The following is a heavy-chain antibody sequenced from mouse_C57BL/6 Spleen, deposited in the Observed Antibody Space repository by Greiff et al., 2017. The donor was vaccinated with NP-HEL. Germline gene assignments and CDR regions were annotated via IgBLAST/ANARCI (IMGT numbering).Heavy chain of an antibody. CDR2: IRLKSDNYAT. J-gene: IGHJ1*03. CDR3: TAGVITTVVATEFDV. CDR1: GFTFSNYW. Sequence: EVKLQESGGGLVQPGGSMKLSCVASGFTFSNYWMNWVRQSPEKGLEWVAQIRLKSDNYATHYAESVKGRFTISRDDSKSSVYLQMNNLRAEDTGIYYCTAGVITTVVATEFDVWGTGTTVTVSS. V-gene: IGHV6-3*01. D-gene: IGHD1-1*01.